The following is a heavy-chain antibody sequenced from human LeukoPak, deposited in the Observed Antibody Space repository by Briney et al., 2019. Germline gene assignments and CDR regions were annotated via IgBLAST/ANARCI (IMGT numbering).Heavy chain of an antibody. D-gene: IGHD3-22*01. Sequence: SVTVSCKASGGTFIIYAISWVRQAPGQGLEWMGRIIPIFGATTYAQGFLSRVTITADKSTGTAYMELSSLKPEDTAMYYCVRDFDSSGPQKNYFDFWGQGTLVTVSS. CDR3: VRDFDSSGPQKNYFDF. CDR1: GGTFIIYA. V-gene: IGHV1-69*06. CDR2: IIPIFGAT. J-gene: IGHJ4*02.